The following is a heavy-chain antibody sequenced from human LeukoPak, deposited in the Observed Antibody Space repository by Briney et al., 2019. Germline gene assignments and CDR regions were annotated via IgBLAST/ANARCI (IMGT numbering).Heavy chain of an antibody. CDR2: IYHSGST. D-gene: IGHD6-25*01. CDR1: GYSISSGYY. Sequence: PSETLSLTCAVSGYSISSGYYWGWIRQPPGKGLEWIGNIYHSGSTYYNPSLKSRVTISVDTSKNQFSLKLSSVTAADTAVYYCARTAAEGYYYYYMDVWGKGTTVTVSS. J-gene: IGHJ6*03. V-gene: IGHV4-38-2*01. CDR3: ARTAAEGYYYYYMDV.